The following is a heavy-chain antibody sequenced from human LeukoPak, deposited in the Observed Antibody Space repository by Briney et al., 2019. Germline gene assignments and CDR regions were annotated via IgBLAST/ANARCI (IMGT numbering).Heavy chain of an antibody. V-gene: IGHV1-69*06. J-gene: IGHJ5*02. CDR2: IIPIFGTA. CDR3: ARVGCSSTSCYSYGYNWFDP. D-gene: IGHD2-2*01. CDR1: GGTFSSYA. Sequence: GASVKVSCKASGGTFSSYAISWVRQALGQGLEWMGGIIPIFGTANYAQKFQGRVTITADKSTSTAYMELSSLRSEDTAVYYCARVGCSSTSCYSYGYNWFDPWGQGTLVTVSS.